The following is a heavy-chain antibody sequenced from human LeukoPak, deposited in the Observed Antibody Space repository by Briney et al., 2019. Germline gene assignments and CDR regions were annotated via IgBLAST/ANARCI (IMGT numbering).Heavy chain of an antibody. V-gene: IGHV1-2*02. CDR1: GYTFTGYY. CDR3: ARDSGYCSSTSCYRYDY. CDR2: INPNSGGT. J-gene: IGHJ4*02. Sequence: ASVKVSCKASGYTFTGYYMHWVRQAPGQGLEWMGWINPNSGGTNYAQKFQGRVTMTRGTSISTAYMELSRLRSDDTAVYYCARDSGYCSSTSCYRYDYWGQGTLVTVSS. D-gene: IGHD2-2*02.